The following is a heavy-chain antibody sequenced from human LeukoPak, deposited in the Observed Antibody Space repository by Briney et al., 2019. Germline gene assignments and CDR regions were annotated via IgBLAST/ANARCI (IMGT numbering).Heavy chain of an antibody. J-gene: IGHJ4*02. Sequence: SETLSLTCTVSGGSISSSSYYWGWIRQPPGKGLEWIGEIYHSGSTNYNPSLKSRVTMSVDKSKNQFSLKLSSVTAADTAVYYCASAEPRGIIWYPYWGQGTLVTVSS. CDR2: IYHSGST. CDR3: ASAEPRGIIWYPY. D-gene: IGHD6-13*01. V-gene: IGHV4-61*05. CDR1: GGSISSSSYY.